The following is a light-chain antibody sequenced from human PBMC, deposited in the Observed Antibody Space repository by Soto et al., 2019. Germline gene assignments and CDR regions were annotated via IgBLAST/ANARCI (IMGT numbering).Light chain of an antibody. V-gene: IGKV1-33*01. Sequence: DIQMTQSPSSLSASVGDRVTITCQASQDITNYLSWYQQKPVKAPKLLIYDASNLEAGVPSRFSGRGSGTDFTFTISSLQPEDIATYFCQQYDDLPLTFGGGTKVDIK. CDR2: DAS. CDR3: QQYDDLPLT. J-gene: IGKJ4*01. CDR1: QDITNY.